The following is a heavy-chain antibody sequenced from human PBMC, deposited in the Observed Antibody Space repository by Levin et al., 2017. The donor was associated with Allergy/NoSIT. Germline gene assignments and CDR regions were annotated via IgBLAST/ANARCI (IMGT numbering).Heavy chain of an antibody. CDR3: AKDEDYSSSWYTGVFDY. D-gene: IGHD6-13*01. CDR1: GFTFSSYA. V-gene: IGHV3-23*01. Sequence: LSLTCAASGFTFSSYAMSWVRQAPGKGLEWVSAISGSGGSTFYADSVKGRFTISRDNSKNTLYLQMYSLRAEDTALYYCAKDEDYSSSWYTGVFDYWGQGTLVTVSS. CDR2: ISGSGGST. J-gene: IGHJ4*02.